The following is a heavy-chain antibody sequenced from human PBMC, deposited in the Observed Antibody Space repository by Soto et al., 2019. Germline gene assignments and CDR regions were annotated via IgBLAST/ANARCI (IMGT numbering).Heavy chain of an antibody. CDR1: GDTCAFHS. D-gene: IGHD3-10*01. CDR2: INPILSMS. J-gene: IGHJ4*02. V-gene: IGHV1-69*02. Sequence: QVQLVQSGAEVKRPGSSVKVSCKASGDTCAFHSLNWVRQAPGLGLEWMGRINPILSMSNYAQRFQGRVTMTADKSTSTAYMVLSSLRSEDTAIYYCATSYGSGYRAFDYWGQGALVTVSS. CDR3: ATSYGSGYRAFDY.